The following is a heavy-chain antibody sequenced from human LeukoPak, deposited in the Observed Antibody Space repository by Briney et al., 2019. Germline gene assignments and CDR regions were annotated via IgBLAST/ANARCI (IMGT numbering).Heavy chain of an antibody. D-gene: IGHD1-14*01. CDR2: MNPNSGNT. V-gene: IGHV1-8*03. J-gene: IGHJ6*03. CDR1: GYTFTSYD. Sequence: RRASVNVSCKASGYTFTSYDINWVRQATGQGLEWMGWMNPNSGNTGYAQKFQGRVTITRNTSISTAYMELSSLRSEDTAVYYCARGAVPESYYYMDVWGKGTTVTVSS. CDR3: ARGAVPESYYYMDV.